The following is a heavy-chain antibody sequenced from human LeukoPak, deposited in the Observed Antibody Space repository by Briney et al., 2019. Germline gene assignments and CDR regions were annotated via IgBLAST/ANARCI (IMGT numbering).Heavy chain of an antibody. Sequence: PSETLSLICTVSDGSISSYYWSWIRQPPGKGLEWIGYIYFSGSTNYNPSLKSRVTISVDTSKNQFSLKLSSVTAADTAVYYCVGTSGWSEFGYWGQGTLVTVSS. CDR1: DGSISSYY. CDR3: VGTSGWSEFGY. D-gene: IGHD6-19*01. CDR2: IYFSGST. V-gene: IGHV4-59*01. J-gene: IGHJ4*02.